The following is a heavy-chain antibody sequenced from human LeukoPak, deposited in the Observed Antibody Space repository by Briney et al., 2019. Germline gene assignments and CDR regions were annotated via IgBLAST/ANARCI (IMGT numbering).Heavy chain of an antibody. J-gene: IGHJ4*02. D-gene: IGHD3-22*01. CDR3: ATPYDPFDY. Sequence: GGSLRLSRAASGFTFSSYAMSWVRPAPGRGLEWVSAISGSGGSTYYADSVKGRFTISRDNSKNTLYLQMNSLRAEDTAVYYCATPYDPFDYWGQGTLVTVSS. CDR2: ISGSGGST. CDR1: GFTFSSYA. V-gene: IGHV3-23*01.